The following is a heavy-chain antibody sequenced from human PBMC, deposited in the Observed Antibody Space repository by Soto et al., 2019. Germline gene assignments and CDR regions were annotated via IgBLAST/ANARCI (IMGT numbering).Heavy chain of an antibody. CDR2: ISPKSGGA. J-gene: IGHJ4*02. V-gene: IGHV1-2*02. D-gene: IGHD6-19*01. Sequence: ASVKVSCKAGGYTFTDYYIQWVRQAPGQGLQYMGWISPKSGGAAYAQKFRGRVTISKDTSKNQVVLTLTNMAPVDTATYYCARSSGLGVNRQLDYWGQGTLVTVSS. CDR1: GYTFTDYY. CDR3: ARSSGLGVNRQLDY.